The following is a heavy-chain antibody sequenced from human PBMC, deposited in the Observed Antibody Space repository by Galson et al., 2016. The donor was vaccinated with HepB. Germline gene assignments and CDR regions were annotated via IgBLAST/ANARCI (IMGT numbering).Heavy chain of an antibody. V-gene: IGHV3-33*01. CDR1: GFTFSNYG. Sequence: SLRLSCAASGFTFSNYGMHWVRQTPGKGLEWVALIWYDGSKKYYADSVKGRFTVSRDSSKNTVYLQMNSLRAEDTAVYYCARDGCITGTHTCYFDSWGQGTLVTVSS. CDR3: ARDGCITGTHTCYFDS. J-gene: IGHJ4*02. D-gene: IGHD1/OR15-1a*01. CDR2: IWYDGSKK.